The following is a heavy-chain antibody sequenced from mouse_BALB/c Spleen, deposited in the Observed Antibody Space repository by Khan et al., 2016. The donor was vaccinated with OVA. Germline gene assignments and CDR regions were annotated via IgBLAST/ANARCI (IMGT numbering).Heavy chain of an antibody. CDR3: TRSGYGAFVY. D-gene: IGHD1-1*02. CDR1: GYTFTSYY. Sequence: QVQLKQSGAELVKPGASVRLSCKASGYTFTSYYLYWVKQRPGQGLEWIGDINPSNGGTNSNEMFKTKATLTVDKSSSTAYMQLSSLTSEDSAVYYCTRSGYGAFVYWGQGTLVTVSA. J-gene: IGHJ3*01. CDR2: INPSNGGT. V-gene: IGHV1S81*02.